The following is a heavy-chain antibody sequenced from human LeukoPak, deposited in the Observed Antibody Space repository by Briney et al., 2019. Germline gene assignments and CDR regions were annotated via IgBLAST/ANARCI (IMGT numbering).Heavy chain of an antibody. Sequence: ASVKVSCKASGGTFSSYAISWVRQAPEQGLEWMGGIIPIFGTANYAQKFQGRVTITADESTSTAYMELSSLRSEDTAVYYCARAVLRYFGWLSPTSFDYWGQGTLVTVSS. CDR1: GGTFSSYA. D-gene: IGHD3-9*01. CDR3: ARAVLRYFGWLSPTSFDY. CDR2: IIPIFGTA. J-gene: IGHJ4*02. V-gene: IGHV1-69*13.